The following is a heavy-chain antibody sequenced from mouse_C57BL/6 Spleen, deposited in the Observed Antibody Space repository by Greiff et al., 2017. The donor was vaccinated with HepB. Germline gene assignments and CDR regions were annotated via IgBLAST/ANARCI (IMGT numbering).Heavy chain of an antibody. Sequence: EVQRVESGGGLVKPGGSLKLSCAASGFTFSNYGMHWVRQAPEKGLEWVAYISSGSSTIYYADTVKGRFTISRDNAKNTRILQMTSLRSEDAARYYCARLLWAMDDWGQGTSVTVSS. J-gene: IGHJ4*01. V-gene: IGHV5-17*01. D-gene: IGHD1-1*02. CDR1: GFTFSNYG. CDR3: ARLLWAMDD. CDR2: ISSGSSTI.